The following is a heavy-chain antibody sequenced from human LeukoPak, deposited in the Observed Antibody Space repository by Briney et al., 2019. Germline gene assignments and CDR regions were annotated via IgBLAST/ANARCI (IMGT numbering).Heavy chain of an antibody. V-gene: IGHV1-8*01. CDR1: GYTFTSYD. CDR2: MNPNSGNL. J-gene: IGHJ6*02. Sequence: ASVKVSCKASGYTFTSYDIHWVRQATGQGLEWMGWMNPNSGNLGYAQKFQGRVTMTRNTSISTAYMDLSSLRSEDTAIYYCARGNYYGSGSTYYGMDVWGQGTTVTVSS. D-gene: IGHD3-10*01. CDR3: ARGNYYGSGSTYYGMDV.